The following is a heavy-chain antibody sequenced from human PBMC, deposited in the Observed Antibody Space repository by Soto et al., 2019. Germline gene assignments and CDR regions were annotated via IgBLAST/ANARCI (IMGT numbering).Heavy chain of an antibody. CDR3: ARGKYGDY. CDR1: GYTFTSYG. Sequence: QVHLVQSGAEVKKPGASVKVSCKGSGYTFTSYGITWVRQAPGQGLEWMGWISAHNGNKDYAQKLQGRVTVTRDTPTSTAYMELRSLRSDDTAVYYCARGKYGDYWGQGALVTVSS. V-gene: IGHV1-18*01. D-gene: IGHD2-2*01. CDR2: ISAHNGNK. J-gene: IGHJ4*02.